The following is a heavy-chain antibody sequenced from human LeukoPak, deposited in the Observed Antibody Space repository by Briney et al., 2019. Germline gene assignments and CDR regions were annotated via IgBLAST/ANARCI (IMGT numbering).Heavy chain of an antibody. CDR2: IYNSVST. J-gene: IGHJ5*01. Sequence: SETLSLTCVVSAYSITSGDYWAWIRQPPGKGLEWIGSIYNSVSTSYNPSLKSRVTMSLDPSKSQFSLNLRPVTAADTAVYYCARNMSTEGWFDSWGRGTLVTVSS. CDR3: ARNMSTEGWFDS. CDR1: AYSITSGDY. D-gene: IGHD5/OR15-5a*01. V-gene: IGHV4-38-2*01.